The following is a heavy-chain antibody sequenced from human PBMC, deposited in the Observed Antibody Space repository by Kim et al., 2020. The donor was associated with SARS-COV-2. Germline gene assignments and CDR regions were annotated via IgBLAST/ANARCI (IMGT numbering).Heavy chain of an antibody. CDR3: ARDVTGIQLWPPHGMDV. CDR1: GFTLSSYG. V-gene: IGHV3-33*05. CDR2: ISYDGNKK. J-gene: IGHJ6*01. Sequence: GGSLRLSCAASGFTLSSYGMHWVRQAPGKGLEWVAVISYDGNKKYNADSVKGRVTISRDNSKNTLYLQMNSLRAEDTAVYYCARDVTGIQLWPPHGMDV. D-gene: IGHD5-18*01.